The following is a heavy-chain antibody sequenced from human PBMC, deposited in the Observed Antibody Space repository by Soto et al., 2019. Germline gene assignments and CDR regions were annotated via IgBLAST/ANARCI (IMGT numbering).Heavy chain of an antibody. CDR1: GYSFTSYW. CDR2: IDPSDSYT. Sequence: EVQLVQSGAEVKKPGESLRISCKGSGYSFTSYWISWVRQMPGKGLEWMGRIDPSDSYTNYSPSFQGHVTISADKSISTAYLQWSSLKASDTAMYYCARRGSYYDFWSGYGYRYYYGMDVWGQGTTVTVSS. CDR3: ARRGSYYDFWSGYGYRYYYGMDV. V-gene: IGHV5-10-1*03. D-gene: IGHD3-3*01. J-gene: IGHJ6*02.